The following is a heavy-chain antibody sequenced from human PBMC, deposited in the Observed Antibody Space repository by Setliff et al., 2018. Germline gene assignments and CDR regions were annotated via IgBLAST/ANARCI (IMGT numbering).Heavy chain of an antibody. CDR1: GFTFSNAW. D-gene: IGHD3-22*01. Sequence: GGSLRLSCAASGFTFSNAWMSWVRRAPGKGLEWIGRIRSKANSYATAYAASVKGRFTISRDDSKNTAYLQMNSLKTEDTAVYYCTTSDYNSSGYYYRDYWGQGTLVTVSS. J-gene: IGHJ4*02. CDR3: TTSDYNSSGYYYRDY. CDR2: IRSKANSYAT. V-gene: IGHV3-73*01.